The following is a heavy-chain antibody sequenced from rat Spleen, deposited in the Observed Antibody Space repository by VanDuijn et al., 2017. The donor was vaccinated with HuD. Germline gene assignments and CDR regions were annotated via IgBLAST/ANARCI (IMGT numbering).Heavy chain of an antibody. CDR3: TTDPQFAY. V-gene: IGHV5-27*01. CDR2: ISTSGGST. D-gene: IGHD4-3*01. CDR1: GFTFSNYG. J-gene: IGHJ4*01. Sequence: EVELVESGGGLVQPGRSMKLSCAASGFTFSNYGMAWVRQAPTKGLEWVASISTSGGSTYYRDSVKGRFTISRDNAKSTLYLQMDSLRSEDTATYYCTTDPQFAYWGQGASVTVSS.